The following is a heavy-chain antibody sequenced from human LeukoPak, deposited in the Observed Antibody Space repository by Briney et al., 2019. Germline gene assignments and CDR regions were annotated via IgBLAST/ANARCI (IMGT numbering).Heavy chain of an antibody. Sequence: GGSLRLSCAASEFTFDDYAMHWVRQVPGKGLEWVSGISSGSDKVGYADSVKGRFTISRDNAKNSLYLQMNSLRAEDMALYYCAKGAVAATWNDAFDIWGQGTMVTVSS. CDR1: EFTFDDYA. J-gene: IGHJ3*02. CDR3: AKGAVAATWNDAFDI. CDR2: ISSGSDKV. D-gene: IGHD6-19*01. V-gene: IGHV3-9*03.